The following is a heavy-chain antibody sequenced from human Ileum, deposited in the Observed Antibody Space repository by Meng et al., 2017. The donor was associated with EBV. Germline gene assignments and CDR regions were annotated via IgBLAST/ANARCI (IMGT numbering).Heavy chain of an antibody. CDR3: ASGRDYAWHS. V-gene: IGHV4-4*02. Sequence: VPLQESGPGLVKPSGTRSLSCAVSGDSSSSNNWWSWVRQPPGKGLEWIGEIYHSGSTNYNPSFKSRVTMSVDKSKNQISLNLSSVTAADTAVYYCASGRDYAWHSWGRGTLVTVSS. D-gene: IGHD4-17*01. CDR1: GDSSSSNNW. J-gene: IGHJ4*02. CDR2: IYHSGST.